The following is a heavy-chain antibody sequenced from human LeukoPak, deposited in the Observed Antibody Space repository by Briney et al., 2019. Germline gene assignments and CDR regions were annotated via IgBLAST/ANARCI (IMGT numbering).Heavy chain of an antibody. J-gene: IGHJ4*02. CDR1: GFTFSSYA. V-gene: IGHV3-30-3*01. Sequence: GGSLRLSCAASGFTFSSYAVHWVRQAPGRGLEWVAVISYDGSNKYYADSVKGRFSISRDNSKNTLYLQMNSLRAEDTAVYYCARRYDGFDYWGQGTLVTVSS. D-gene: IGHD3-3*01. CDR2: ISYDGSNK. CDR3: ARRYDGFDY.